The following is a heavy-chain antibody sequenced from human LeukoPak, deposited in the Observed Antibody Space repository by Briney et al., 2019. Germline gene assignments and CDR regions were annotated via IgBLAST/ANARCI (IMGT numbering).Heavy chain of an antibody. J-gene: IGHJ6*03. D-gene: IGHD3-10*01. CDR2: IYYSGST. V-gene: IGHV4-39*01. CDR3: ARQAYGSGSYGYYYYYYMDV. Sequence: SETLSLTCTVSGGSISSSSYYWGWIRQPPGKGLEWIGSIYYSGSTYYNPSLKSRVTISVDTSKNQFSLKLSSVTAADTAVYYCARQAYGSGSYGYYYYYYMDVWGKGTTVTISS. CDR1: GGSISSSSYY.